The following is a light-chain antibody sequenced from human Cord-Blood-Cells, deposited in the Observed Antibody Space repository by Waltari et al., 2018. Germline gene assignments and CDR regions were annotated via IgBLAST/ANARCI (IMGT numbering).Light chain of an antibody. V-gene: IGLV1-47*01. J-gene: IGLJ3*02. CDR1: SSNTGSNY. Sequence: QSVLTQPPSASGTPGQRVTIPCSGISSNTGSNYVYWYQQLPGTAPKLLIYRNNKRPSGGPDRFSGSKTGTSASLAISGLRSAEEADYYCAAWDDSLSGWVFGGGTKLTVL. CDR3: AAWDDSLSGWV. CDR2: RNN.